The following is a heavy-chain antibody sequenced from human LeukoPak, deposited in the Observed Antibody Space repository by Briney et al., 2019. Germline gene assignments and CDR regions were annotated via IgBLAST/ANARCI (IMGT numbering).Heavy chain of an antibody. CDR3: VVHSATSCY. D-gene: IGHD1-26*01. V-gene: IGHV3-48*03. CDR2: ITTSGTST. CDR1: GFTFSSYE. J-gene: IGHJ4*02. Sequence: GGSLRLSCATSGFTFSSYEMNWVRQAPGKGLEWISYITTSGTSTYYADSVKGRFTISRDNGKTALSLQMNSLRAEDTAVYYCVVHSATSCYWGQGTLVTVSS.